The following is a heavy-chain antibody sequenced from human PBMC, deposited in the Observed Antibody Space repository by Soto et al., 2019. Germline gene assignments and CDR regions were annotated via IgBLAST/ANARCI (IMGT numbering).Heavy chain of an antibody. V-gene: IGHV5-51*01. CDR1: GYSFTTYW. CDR2: IYPGDSET. CDR3: ARRVWSGYAYFFEN. J-gene: IGHJ4*02. D-gene: IGHD3-3*01. Sequence: PGESLKISCKGSGYSFTTYWLAWVRQMPGQGLEWMGLIYPGDSETRYSPSFQGQVTISVDKSISTAYLQWSSLQASDTAMYYCARRVWSGYAYFFENWGQGTLVTVSS.